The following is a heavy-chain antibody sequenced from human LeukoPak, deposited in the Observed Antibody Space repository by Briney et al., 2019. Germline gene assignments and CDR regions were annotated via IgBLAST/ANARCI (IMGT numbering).Heavy chain of an antibody. CDR3: ARRPKRVVAATPRAFDI. CDR2: INHSGST. J-gene: IGHJ3*02. V-gene: IGHV4-34*01. CDR1: GGSFSGYY. D-gene: IGHD2-15*01. Sequence: SETLSLTCAVYGGSFSGYYWSWIRQPPGKGLEWIGEINHSGSTNYNPSLKSRVTIPVDTSKNQFSLKLSSVTAADTAVYYCARRPKRVVAATPRAFDIWGQGTMVTVSS.